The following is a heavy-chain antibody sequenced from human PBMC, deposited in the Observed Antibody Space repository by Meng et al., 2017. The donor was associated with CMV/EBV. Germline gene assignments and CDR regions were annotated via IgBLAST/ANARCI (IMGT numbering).Heavy chain of an antibody. CDR3: AKDHDFWSGYSYYFDY. J-gene: IGHJ4*02. D-gene: IGHD3-3*01. CDR2: ISWNSGSI. CDR1: GFTFDDYA. Sequence: SLCLSCAASGFTFDDYAMHWVRQAPGKGLEWVSGISWNSGSIGYADSVKGRFTISRDNAKNSLYLQMNSLRAEDTALYYCAKDHDFWSGYSYYFDYWGQGTLVTVSS. V-gene: IGHV3-9*01.